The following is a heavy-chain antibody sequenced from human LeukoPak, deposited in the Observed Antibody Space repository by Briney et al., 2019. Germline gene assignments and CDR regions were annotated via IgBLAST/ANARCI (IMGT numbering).Heavy chain of an antibody. D-gene: IGHD3-10*01. CDR2: INSDGSST. CDR3: ARVVTTYYYGSGSYYNPTYFDY. V-gene: IGHV3-74*01. CDR1: GFTCSSYW. Sequence: PGGSLRLSCAASGFTCSSYWMHWVRQAPGKGLVWVSRINSDGSSTSYADSVKGRFTISRDNAKNTLYLQMNSLRAEDTAVYYCARVVTTYYYGSGSYYNPTYFDYWGQGTLVTVSS. J-gene: IGHJ4*02.